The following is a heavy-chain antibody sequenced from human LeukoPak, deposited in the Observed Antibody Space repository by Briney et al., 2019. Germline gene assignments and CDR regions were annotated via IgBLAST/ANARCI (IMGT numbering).Heavy chain of an antibody. V-gene: IGHV3-13*01. CDR2: IGTAGDT. Sequence: GGSLRLSCAASGFTFSSYDMHWVRQATGGGLEWVSVIGTAGDTYYPGSVKGRFTISRDNAKNSLYLRMNSLRAGDTAVYYCARGKRYSGSRGDFDIWGQGTMVSVSS. CDR1: GFTFSSYD. J-gene: IGHJ3*02. D-gene: IGHD1-26*01. CDR3: ARGKRYSGSRGDFDI.